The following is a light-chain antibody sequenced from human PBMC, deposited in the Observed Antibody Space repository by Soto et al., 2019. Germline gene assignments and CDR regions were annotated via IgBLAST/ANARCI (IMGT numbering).Light chain of an antibody. CDR1: SSDVGGYNF. CDR2: EVN. CDR3: SSYTSSNTLV. Sequence: QSALTQPASVSGSPGQSITISCTGTSSDVGGYNFVSWYQQHPGNAPKLMIYEVNKRPSGVSNRFSGSKSANTASLTISGLQAEDEADYYCSSYTSSNTLVFGGGTKLTVL. J-gene: IGLJ3*02. V-gene: IGLV2-14*01.